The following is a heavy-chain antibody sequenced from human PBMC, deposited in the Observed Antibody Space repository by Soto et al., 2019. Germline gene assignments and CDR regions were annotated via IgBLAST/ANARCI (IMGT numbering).Heavy chain of an antibody. CDR3: TTLKPVSGMDV. Sequence: EVQLVESGGGLVQPGGSLKLSCVASGFTFSGSAMHWVRQASGKGLEWVGRIRSKPNSYATTYAASVKGRFTISRDDSKNTAYLQMNSLKTDDMAMYYCTTLKPVSGMDVWGQGTTVTVSS. CDR1: GFTFSGSA. CDR2: IRSKPNSYAT. J-gene: IGHJ6*02. D-gene: IGHD4-17*01. V-gene: IGHV3-73*01.